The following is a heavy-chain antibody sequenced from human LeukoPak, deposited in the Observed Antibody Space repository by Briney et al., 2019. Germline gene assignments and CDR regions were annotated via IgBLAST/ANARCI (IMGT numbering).Heavy chain of an antibody. J-gene: IGHJ5*02. CDR2: INHSGST. CDR1: GGSFSGDY. V-gene: IGHV4-34*01. D-gene: IGHD3-3*01. CDR3: ARGGTYYDFWSGYFSNWFDP. Sequence: PSETLSLTCAVYGGSFSGDYWSWIRQPPGKGLEWIGEINHSGSTNYNPSLKSRVTISVDTSKNQFSLKLSSVTAADTAVYYCARGGTYYDFWSGYFSNWFDPWGQGTLVTVSS.